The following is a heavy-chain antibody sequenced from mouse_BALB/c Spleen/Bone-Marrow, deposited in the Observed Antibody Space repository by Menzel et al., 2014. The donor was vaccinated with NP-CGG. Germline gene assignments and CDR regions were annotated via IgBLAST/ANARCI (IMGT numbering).Heavy chain of an antibody. CDR3: ARHDGYFDY. V-gene: IGHV3-5*02. Sequence: EVKLQESGPGLVKPSQTVSLTCTVTGISITTGNYRWSWIRQFPGNKLEWIGYIYYSGTITYNPSLTSRTTITRDTSKNQFFLEMNSLTAEDTATYYCARHDGYFDYWGQGTTLTVSS. CDR2: IYYSGTI. CDR1: GISITTGNYR. D-gene: IGHD2-3*01. J-gene: IGHJ2*01.